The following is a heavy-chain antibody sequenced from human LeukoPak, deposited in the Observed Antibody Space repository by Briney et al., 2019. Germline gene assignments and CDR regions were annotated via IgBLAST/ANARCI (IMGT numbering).Heavy chain of an antibody. D-gene: IGHD5-24*01. V-gene: IGHV3-20*04. CDR3: AKSGYNRFDY. Sequence: GGSLRLSCAASGFTSDDYGMSWVRQAPGKGLEWVSGINWNGGSTGYADSVKGRFTISRDNSKNTLYLQMNSLRAEDTAVYYCAKSGYNRFDYWGQGTLVTVSS. CDR2: INWNGGST. J-gene: IGHJ4*02. CDR1: GFTSDDYG.